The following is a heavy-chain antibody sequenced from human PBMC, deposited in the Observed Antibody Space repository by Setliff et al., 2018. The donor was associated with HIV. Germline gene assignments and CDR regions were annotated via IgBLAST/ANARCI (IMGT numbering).Heavy chain of an antibody. Sequence: SETLSLTCTVSGGTISSGGYYWSWIRQHPGKGLEWIGFIYHRGNTHYNSSLKSRLTISVDTSKNQFSLKLSSVTAADTAVYYCARVAPAGIAARPFYFDYWGQGTLVTVSS. D-gene: IGHD6-6*01. CDR1: GGTISSGGYY. CDR3: ARVAPAGIAARPFYFDY. V-gene: IGHV4-31*03. CDR2: IYHRGNT. J-gene: IGHJ4*02.